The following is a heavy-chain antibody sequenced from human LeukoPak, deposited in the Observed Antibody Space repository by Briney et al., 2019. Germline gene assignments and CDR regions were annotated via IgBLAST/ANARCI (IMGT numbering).Heavy chain of an antibody. CDR2: IIPIFGTA. CDR3: ASAYDSSGYSYYGMGV. D-gene: IGHD3-22*01. CDR1: GGTFSSYA. V-gene: IGHV1-69*13. Sequence: SVKVSCKASGGTFSSYAISWVRQAPGQGLEWMGGIIPIFGTANYAQKFQGRVTITADESTSTAYMELSSLRSEDTAVYYCASAYDSSGYSYYGMGVWGQGTTVTVSS. J-gene: IGHJ6*02.